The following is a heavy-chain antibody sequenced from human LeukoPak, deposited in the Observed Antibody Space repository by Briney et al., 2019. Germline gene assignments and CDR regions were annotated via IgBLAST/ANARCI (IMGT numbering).Heavy chain of an antibody. CDR2: ISYDGSNK. CDR3: TTDQEWELREPDY. V-gene: IGHV3-30-3*01. J-gene: IGHJ4*02. Sequence: PGRSLRLSCAASGFTFSSYAMHWVRQAPGKGLEWVAVISYDGSNKYYADSVKGRFTISRDNSKNTLYLQMNSLKTEDTAVYYCTTDQEWELREPDYWGQGTLVTVSS. CDR1: GFTFSSYA. D-gene: IGHD1-26*01.